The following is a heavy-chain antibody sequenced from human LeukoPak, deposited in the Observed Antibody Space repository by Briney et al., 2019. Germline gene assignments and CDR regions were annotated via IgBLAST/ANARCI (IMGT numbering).Heavy chain of an antibody. V-gene: IGHV1-2*02. CDR2: INPNSGLT. J-gene: IGHJ4*02. CDR3: ARDIVVVPAVEAEDC. Sequence: GASVKASCKASGYIFTDYYLHWVRQAPGQGLEWMGWINPNSGLTNYAKRFQDRVTMTADTSVSTAYMQLTRLTSDDSAVYYCARDIVVVPAVEAEDCWGQGTLVTVTS. D-gene: IGHD2-21*01. CDR1: GYIFTDYY.